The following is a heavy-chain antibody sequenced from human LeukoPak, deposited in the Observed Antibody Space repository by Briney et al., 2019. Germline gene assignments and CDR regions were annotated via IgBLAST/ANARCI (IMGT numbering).Heavy chain of an antibody. CDR1: GYTFTSYG. CDR2: ISAYNGNT. CDR3: ARVGRAYRVFSSGSYYSADY. V-gene: IGHV1-18*01. Sequence: GASVKVSCRASGYTFTSYGISWVRQAPGQGLEWMGWISAYNGNTNYAQKLQGRVTMTTDTSTSTAYMELRSLRSDDTAVYYCARVGRAYRVFSSGSYYSADYWGQGTLVTVSS. D-gene: IGHD3-10*01. J-gene: IGHJ4*02.